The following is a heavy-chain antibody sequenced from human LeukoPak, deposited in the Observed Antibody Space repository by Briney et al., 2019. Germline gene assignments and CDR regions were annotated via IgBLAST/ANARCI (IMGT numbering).Heavy chain of an antibody. V-gene: IGHV3-9*01. CDR1: GFTFDDYA. J-gene: IGHJ4*02. D-gene: IGHD6-13*01. CDR2: ISWNSGSI. CDR3: AKDMGYSIASFYFDY. Sequence: GRSLRLSCAASGFTFDDYAMHWVRQAPGKGLEGVSGISWNSGSIGYADSVKGRFTISRDNAKNSLYLQMNSLRAEDTALYYCAKDMGYSIASFYFDYWGQGTLVTVSS.